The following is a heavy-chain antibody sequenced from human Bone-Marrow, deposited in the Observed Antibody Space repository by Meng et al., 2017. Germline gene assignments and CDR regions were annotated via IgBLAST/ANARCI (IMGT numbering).Heavy chain of an antibody. Sequence: GESLKISCAASGFTVSSNYMSWVRQAPGKGLECVSVIYSSGSTYYADSVKGRFTISRDNSKNTLYLQMNSLRAEDTAVYYCARDSSYYYYGMDVWGQGTTVTVSS. CDR2: IYSSGST. CDR3: ARDSSYYYYGMDV. CDR1: GFTVSSNY. J-gene: IGHJ6*02. V-gene: IGHV3-53*01. D-gene: IGHD6-13*01.